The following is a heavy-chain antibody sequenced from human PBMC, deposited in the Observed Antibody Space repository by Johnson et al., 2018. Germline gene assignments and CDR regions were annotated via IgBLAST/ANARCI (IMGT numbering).Heavy chain of an antibody. D-gene: IGHD2-8*01. CDR1: GGSISPYY. CDR3: VREAYCPNSVCQYNGMDV. V-gene: IGHV4-59*01. Sequence: QVQLQESGPGLVKPSETLSLTCTVSGGSISPYYWSWIRQPPGKGLECIGYINSRGTTNYNPSVESRLTILVDTSKNQISLKLRSVTAADTAVYYCVREAYCPNSVCQYNGMDVWGQGTMVTVSS. J-gene: IGHJ6*02. CDR2: INSRGTT.